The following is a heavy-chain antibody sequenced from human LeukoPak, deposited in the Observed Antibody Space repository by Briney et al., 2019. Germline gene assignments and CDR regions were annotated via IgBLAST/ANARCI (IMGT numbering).Heavy chain of an antibody. Sequence: GASVKVSCKASGYTFTGYYMHWVRQAPGQGLEWMGWINPNSGGTNYAQKFQGRVTMTRDTSISTAYMELSRLRSDDTAVYYCARARGYSGYETFDYWGQGTLVTVSS. V-gene: IGHV1-2*02. CDR1: GYTFTGYY. D-gene: IGHD5-12*01. CDR3: ARARGYSGYETFDY. J-gene: IGHJ4*02. CDR2: INPNSGGT.